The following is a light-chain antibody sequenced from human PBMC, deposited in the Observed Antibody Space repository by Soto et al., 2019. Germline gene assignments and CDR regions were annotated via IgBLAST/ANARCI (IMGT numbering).Light chain of an antibody. Sequence: EIVMTQSPATLSVSPGERVTLSCRASQSIISNLAWYQHKPGQAPRLLIYGALTRATGVPARFSGSGSGTEFTLTITSLQSEDFEVYYCTQSNTWPPYTFGQGTKLEIK. CDR2: GAL. CDR1: QSIISN. CDR3: TQSNTWPPYT. J-gene: IGKJ2*01. V-gene: IGKV3-15*01.